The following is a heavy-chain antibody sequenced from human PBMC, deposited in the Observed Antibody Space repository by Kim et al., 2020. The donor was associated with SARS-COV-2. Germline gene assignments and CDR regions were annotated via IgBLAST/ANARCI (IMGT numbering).Heavy chain of an antibody. J-gene: IGHJ4*02. V-gene: IGHV4-39*01. D-gene: IGHD1-26*01. CDR2: IYYSGST. Sequence: SETLSLTCTVSGGSISSSSYYWGWIRQPPGKGLEWIGSIYYSGSTYYNPSLKSRVTISVDTSKTQFSLKLSSVTAADTAVYYCARLGVGWELLAPDYYFDYWGQGTLVTVSS. CDR1: GGSISSSSYY. CDR3: ARLGVGWELLAPDYYFDY.